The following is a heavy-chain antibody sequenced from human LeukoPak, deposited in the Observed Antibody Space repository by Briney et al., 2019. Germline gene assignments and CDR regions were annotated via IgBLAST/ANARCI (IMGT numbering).Heavy chain of an antibody. V-gene: IGHV3-23*01. CDR1: GGTFSSYA. CDR2: ISGSGGGT. Sequence: EASVKVSCKASGGTFSSYAMSWVRQAPGKGLEWVSAISGSGGGTYYADSVKGRFTISRDNSKNTLYLQMNSLRAEDTAVYYCAKSARLRFLEWLLYPFDYWGQGTLVTVSS. J-gene: IGHJ4*02. D-gene: IGHD3-3*01. CDR3: AKSARLRFLEWLLYPFDY.